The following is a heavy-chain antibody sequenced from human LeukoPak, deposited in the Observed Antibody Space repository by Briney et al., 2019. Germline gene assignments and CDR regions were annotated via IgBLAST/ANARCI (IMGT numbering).Heavy chain of an antibody. Sequence: ASVKVSCKVSGYTLTELSMHWVRQAPRKGLEWMGGFDPEDGETIYAQKFQGRVTMTEDTSTDTAYMELSSLRSEDTAVYYCATVEFGYYYGSGSYAFDIWGQGTMVTVSS. D-gene: IGHD3-10*01. CDR3: ATVEFGYYYGSGSYAFDI. CDR2: FDPEDGET. CDR1: GYTLTELS. J-gene: IGHJ3*02. V-gene: IGHV1-24*01.